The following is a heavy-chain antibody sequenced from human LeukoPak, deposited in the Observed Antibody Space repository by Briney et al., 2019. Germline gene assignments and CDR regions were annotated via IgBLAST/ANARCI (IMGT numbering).Heavy chain of an antibody. D-gene: IGHD3-22*01. CDR2: IKEDGSEK. V-gene: IGHV3-7*05. J-gene: IGHJ4*02. CDR1: GFTFSSYW. CDR3: ASHLIGDSGGYYLGTYAY. Sequence: GGSLRLSCAASGFTFSSYWMSWVRQAPGKGLEWVANIKEDGSEKYYVDSVKGRFTISRDNAKNSLYLQMDSLRAGDSAVYYCASHLIGDSGGYYLGTYAYWGQGTLVTVSS.